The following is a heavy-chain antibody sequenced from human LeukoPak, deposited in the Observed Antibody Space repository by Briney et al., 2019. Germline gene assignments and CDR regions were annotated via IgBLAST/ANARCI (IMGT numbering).Heavy chain of an antibody. Sequence: SGTLSPTCAVSGGSISSSNWWSWVRQPPGKGLEWIGEIYHSGSTNYNPSLKSRVTISVDKSKNQFSLKLSSVTAADTAVYYCARDFQQQLPMGNWYFDLWGRGTLVTVSS. J-gene: IGHJ2*01. CDR1: GGSISSSNW. D-gene: IGHD6-13*01. CDR2: IYHSGST. V-gene: IGHV4-4*02. CDR3: ARDFQQQLPMGNWYFDL.